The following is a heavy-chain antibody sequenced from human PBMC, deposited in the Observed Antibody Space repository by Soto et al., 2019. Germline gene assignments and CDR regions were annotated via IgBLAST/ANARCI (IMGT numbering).Heavy chain of an antibody. CDR1: GFTFSSYS. J-gene: IGHJ4*02. CDR2: ISGSGANT. V-gene: IGHV3-23*01. D-gene: IGHD3-22*01. CDR3: ATFSYFFESSGSYPALD. Sequence: GSLRLSCVGSGFTFSSYSMNWFRKAPGRGLRWVLAISGSGANTYYAASGRGRFPITRDNSKNTLYLQMNSLGAEDTAVYYRATFSYFFESSGSYPALDSGQAPLVTV.